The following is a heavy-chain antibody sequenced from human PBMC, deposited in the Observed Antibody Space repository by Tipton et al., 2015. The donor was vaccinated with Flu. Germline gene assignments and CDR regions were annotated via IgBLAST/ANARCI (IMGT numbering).Heavy chain of an antibody. J-gene: IGHJ5*02. D-gene: IGHD4-11*01. CDR2: IYNNQYT. Sequence: LRLSCTVSGGFVSSYYWNWIRQPPGKGLEWIGYIYNNQYTKYNPSLKSRVTISVDTSKNQFSLKVSSVTAADTALYYCARRDYSSYVSDPKNWFDPWGQGTLVTVSS. V-gene: IGHV4-4*09. CDR1: GGFVSSYY. CDR3: ARRDYSSYVSDPKNWFDP.